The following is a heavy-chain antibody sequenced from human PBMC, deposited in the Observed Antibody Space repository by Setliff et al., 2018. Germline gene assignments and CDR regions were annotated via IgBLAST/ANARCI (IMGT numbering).Heavy chain of an antibody. D-gene: IGHD3-10*01. CDR3: ARDDRARHYMDV. V-gene: IGHV4-38-2*02. CDR2: ILFSGDT. Sequence: SETLSLTCTVSGGSVSSGFSWVWIRQTPGKGLEWIGRILFSGDTYYNPSLNSRVTISADTSKNQFSLNLSSVTAADTAVYYCARDDRARHYMDVWGKGTTVTVSS. CDR1: GGSVSSGFS. J-gene: IGHJ6*03.